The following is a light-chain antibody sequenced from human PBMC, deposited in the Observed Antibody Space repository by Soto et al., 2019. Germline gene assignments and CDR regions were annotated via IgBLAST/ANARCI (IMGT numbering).Light chain of an antibody. CDR3: QEYTSYSWT. J-gene: IGKJ1*01. CDR1: ETINNW. Sequence: IPMTQSPSTLSASVGDRVTITCRASETINNWLAWYQQKTGIAPKLLIYDAYILASGVPSRFSGSASGTEFALTISSLQPDDLATYYCQEYTSYSWTFGQGTKVEIK. V-gene: IGKV1-5*01. CDR2: DAY.